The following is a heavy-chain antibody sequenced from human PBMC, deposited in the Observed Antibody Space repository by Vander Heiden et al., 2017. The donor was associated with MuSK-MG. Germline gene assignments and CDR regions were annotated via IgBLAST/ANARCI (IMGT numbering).Heavy chain of an antibody. CDR2: IIPIFGTA. J-gene: IGHJ4*02. V-gene: IGHV1-69*12. Sequence: QVQLVQSGAEVKKPGSSVKVSCKASGGTFSSYAISWVRQAPGQGLEWMGGIIPIFGTANYAQKFQGRVTITADESTSTAYMELSSLRSEDTAVYYCATVPYYYGSGSFYNGDYWGQGTLVTVSS. CDR1: GGTFSSYA. CDR3: ATVPYYYGSGSFYNGDY. D-gene: IGHD3-10*01.